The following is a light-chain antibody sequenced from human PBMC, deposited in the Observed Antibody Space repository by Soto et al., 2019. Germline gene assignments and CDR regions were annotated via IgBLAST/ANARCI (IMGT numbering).Light chain of an antibody. CDR3: SSYAGSNNLV. CDR1: SSDVGGYNY. J-gene: IGLJ3*02. Sequence: QSVLTQPPSASGSPGQSVTISCTGTSSDVGGYNYVSWYQQHPGKAPKLMISEVSKRPSGVPDRFSGSKSGNTASLTVSGLQAEDEADYYCSSYAGSNNLVFGGGPKLTVL. V-gene: IGLV2-8*01. CDR2: EVS.